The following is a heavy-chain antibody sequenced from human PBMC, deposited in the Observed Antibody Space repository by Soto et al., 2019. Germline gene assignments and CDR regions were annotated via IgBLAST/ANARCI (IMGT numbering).Heavy chain of an antibody. V-gene: IGHV4-39*01. Sequence: PSETLSLTCTVSGGSISSGVYYWGWIRQPPGKGLEWVGSMHYSGSTYYNPSLKSRVTMSIDTSKNQFSLNLGSVTAADTAVYFCARLEYCVRDCHKEEFLQLGQGDLVTVSS. D-gene: IGHD2-21*02. CDR1: GGSISSGVYY. J-gene: IGHJ1*01. CDR2: MHYSGST. CDR3: ARLEYCVRDCHKEEFLQ.